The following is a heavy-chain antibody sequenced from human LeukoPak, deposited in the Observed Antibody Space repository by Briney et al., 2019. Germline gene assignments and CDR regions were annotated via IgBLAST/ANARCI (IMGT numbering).Heavy chain of an antibody. Sequence: ASVKVSCKASGYTFTSYDINCVRQATGQGLEWMGWMNPNSGNTGYAQKFQGRVTMTRNTSISTAYMELSSLRSEDTAVYYCARGPGDYYYYYGMDVWGQGTTVTASS. D-gene: IGHD7-27*01. CDR3: ARGPGDYYYYYGMDV. CDR1: GYTFTSYD. CDR2: MNPNSGNT. V-gene: IGHV1-8*01. J-gene: IGHJ6*02.